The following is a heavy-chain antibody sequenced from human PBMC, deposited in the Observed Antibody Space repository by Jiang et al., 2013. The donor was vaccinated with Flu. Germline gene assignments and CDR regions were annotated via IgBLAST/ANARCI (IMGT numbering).Heavy chain of an antibody. J-gene: IGHJ5*02. CDR2: IIPIFGTA. CDR1: GGTFSSYA. CDR3: ARGSDYDSSGYYWGWFDP. D-gene: IGHD3-22*01. V-gene: IGHV1-69*06. Sequence: SGGTFSSYAISWVRQAPGQGLEWMGGIIPIFGTANYAQKFQGRVTITADKSTSTAYMELSSLRSEDTAVYYCARGSDYDSSGYYWGWFDPWGQGTLVTVSS.